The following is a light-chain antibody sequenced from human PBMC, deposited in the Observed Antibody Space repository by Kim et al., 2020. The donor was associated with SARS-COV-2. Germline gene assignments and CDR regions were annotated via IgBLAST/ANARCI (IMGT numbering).Light chain of an antibody. CDR1: NIRSTN. V-gene: IGLV3-21*04. CDR2: YDK. CDR3: QVWDSTSDHPGYV. J-gene: IGLJ1*01. Sequence: GKTAWITCGGQNIRSTNVAWYQQKHGQAPLLVISYDKDRPSGIPERFTGSNSGNTATLTIISVEAGDEDEYFCQVWDSTSDHPGYVFGTGTKVTVL.